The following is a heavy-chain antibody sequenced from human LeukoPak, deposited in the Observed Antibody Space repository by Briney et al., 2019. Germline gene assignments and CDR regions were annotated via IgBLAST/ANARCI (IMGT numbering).Heavy chain of an antibody. Sequence: GGSLRLSCAASGFTFSNYGMHWVRQAPGKGLEWVAFIRYDGSNKYYAGSVKGRFTISRDSSKNTLFLQMNSLRAEDTAVYYCAKGRYYNILTGYYVRRGLDYWGQGTLVTVSS. CDR1: GFTFSNYG. CDR3: AKGRYYNILTGYYVRRGLDY. D-gene: IGHD3-9*01. J-gene: IGHJ4*02. V-gene: IGHV3-30*02. CDR2: IRYDGSNK.